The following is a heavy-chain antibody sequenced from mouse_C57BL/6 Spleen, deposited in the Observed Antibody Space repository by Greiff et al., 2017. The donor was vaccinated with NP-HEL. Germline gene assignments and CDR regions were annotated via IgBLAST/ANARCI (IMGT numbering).Heavy chain of an antibody. J-gene: IGHJ2*01. CDR1: GYTFTSYW. D-gene: IGHD3-2*01. CDR2: IDPSDSYT. V-gene: IGHV1-69*01. CDR3: ARARELGLDY. Sequence: QVQLQQPGAELVMPGASVKLSCKASGYTFTSYWMHWVKQRPGQGLEWIGEIDPSDSYTNYNQKFKGKSTLTVDKSSSTADMQLSSLKSGNSAFYYWARARELGLDYWGQGTTLTGSS.